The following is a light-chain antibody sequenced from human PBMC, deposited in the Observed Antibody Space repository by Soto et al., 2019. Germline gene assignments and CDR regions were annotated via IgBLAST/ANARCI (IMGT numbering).Light chain of an antibody. J-gene: IGKJ2*01. CDR1: QSVSSSY. CDR3: QQYGSSLPYT. CDR2: GAS. V-gene: IGKV3-20*01. Sequence: EIVLTQSPGTLSLSPGEGATLSCRASQSVSSSYLAWYQQKPGQAPRLLIYGASRRATGIPDRFSGSGSGTDFTLTISRLESEDFAVYYCQQYGSSLPYTFGQGTRLDIK.